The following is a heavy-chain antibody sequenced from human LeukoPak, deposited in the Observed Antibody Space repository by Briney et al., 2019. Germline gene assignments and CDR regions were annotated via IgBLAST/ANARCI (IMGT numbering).Heavy chain of an antibody. V-gene: IGHV3-7*01. CDR2: IKQDGSEK. CDR3: ARNSSDFWSNNYNY. J-gene: IGHJ4*02. D-gene: IGHD3-3*01. CDR1: GFTFSNYW. Sequence: GGSLRLSCAASGFTFSNYWMTWVRQAPGKGLEWVANIKQDGSEKYYVDSVKGRFTISRDNAKNSLFLQMNSLRAEDTAVYYCARNSSDFWSNNYNYWAQGTLSPSPQ.